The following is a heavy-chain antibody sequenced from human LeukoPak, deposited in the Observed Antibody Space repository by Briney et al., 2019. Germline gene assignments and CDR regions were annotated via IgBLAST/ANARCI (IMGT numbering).Heavy chain of an antibody. J-gene: IGHJ4*02. CDR2: ISSSSSYI. CDR1: GFTFSSYS. Sequence: GGSLRLSCAASGFTFSSYSMNWVRQAPGKGLEWVSSISSSSSYIYYADSVKGRFTISRDNAKNSLYLQMNSPRAEDTAVYYCARDVPGARAVAGYFDYWGQGTLVTVSS. D-gene: IGHD6-19*01. V-gene: IGHV3-21*01. CDR3: ARDVPGARAVAGYFDY.